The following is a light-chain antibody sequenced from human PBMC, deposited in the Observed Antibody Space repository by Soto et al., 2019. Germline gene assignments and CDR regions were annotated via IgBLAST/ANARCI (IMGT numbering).Light chain of an antibody. CDR1: QSVSSY. CDR3: QQRSNWPPRT. J-gene: IGKJ1*01. Sequence: EIVLTQSPATLSLSPGERATLSCSASQSVSSYLAWYQQKPCQAPRLLIYDASNRATGIPARFSGSGSGTDFTLTISGLEPEDFAVYYCQQRSNWPPRTFGQGTKVEI. V-gene: IGKV3-11*01. CDR2: DAS.